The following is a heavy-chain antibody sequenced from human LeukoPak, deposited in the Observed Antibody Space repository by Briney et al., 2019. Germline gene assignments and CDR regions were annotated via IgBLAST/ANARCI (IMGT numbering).Heavy chain of an antibody. D-gene: IGHD2-2*01. V-gene: IGHV4-39*01. CDR1: GGSISGSSYY. Sequence: PSETLSLTCTVSGGSISGSSYYWGWIRPPPGKGLEWIGSIYYSGSTYYNPSLKSRVTISVDTSKNQFSLKLSSVTAADTAVYYCARQLGYCSSTSCYADKVDYWGQGTLVTVSS. CDR3: ARQLGYCSSTSCYADKVDY. J-gene: IGHJ4*02. CDR2: IYYSGST.